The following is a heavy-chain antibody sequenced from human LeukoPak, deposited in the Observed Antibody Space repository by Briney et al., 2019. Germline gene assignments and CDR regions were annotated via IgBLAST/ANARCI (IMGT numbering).Heavy chain of an antibody. CDR1: GYTFTGYY. CDR3: ARGALLRFFLSGYYMDV. V-gene: IGHV1-2*02. D-gene: IGHD3-3*01. J-gene: IGHJ6*03. Sequence: ASVKVSCKASGYTFTGYYMHWVRQAPGQGLEWMGWINPNSGGTNYAQKFQGRVTMTRDTSISTAYMELSRLRSDDTAVYYCARGALLRFFLSGYYMDVWGKGTTVTVSS. CDR2: INPNSGGT.